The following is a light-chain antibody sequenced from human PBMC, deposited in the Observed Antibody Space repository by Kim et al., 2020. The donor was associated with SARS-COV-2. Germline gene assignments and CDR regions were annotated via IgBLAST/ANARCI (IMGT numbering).Light chain of an antibody. CDR1: QSISSY. V-gene: IGKV1-39*01. J-gene: IGKJ5*01. CDR3: QQSRNTPIT. CDR2: AAS. Sequence: ASVGDRVTITCRASQSISSYLNWYQQKPGGAPQLLIYAASNLQSGVPSRFSGSRSGTDFTLTISSLQHEDFATYYCQQSRNTPITFGQGTRLEIK.